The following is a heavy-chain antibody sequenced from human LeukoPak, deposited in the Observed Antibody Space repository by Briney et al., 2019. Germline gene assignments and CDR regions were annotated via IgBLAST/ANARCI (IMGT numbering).Heavy chain of an antibody. CDR1: GGSISSYY. V-gene: IGHV4-59*01. CDR3: ARGDYYGSGSYYDY. J-gene: IGHJ4*02. Sequence: SETLSLTCTVSGGSISSYYWSWIRQPPGKGLEWIGYIYYSGSTNYNPSLKSRVTISVDTSKNQFSLKLSSVTAADTAVYYCARGDYYGSGSYYDYWGQGTLVTVSS. CDR2: IYYSGST. D-gene: IGHD3-10*01.